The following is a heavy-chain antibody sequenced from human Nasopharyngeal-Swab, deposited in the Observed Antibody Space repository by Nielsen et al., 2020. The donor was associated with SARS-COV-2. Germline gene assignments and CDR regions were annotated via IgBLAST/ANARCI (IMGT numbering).Heavy chain of an antibody. V-gene: IGHV3-11*06. Sequence: WIRQPPGKGLEWVSYISHSSSQTNYADPVKGRFTISRDYAKKTLYLQMNRVRAEDTAVYYCVRLLDVWGKGTTVTVSS. CDR2: ISHSSSQT. J-gene: IGHJ6*04. D-gene: IGHD2-15*01. CDR3: VRLLDV.